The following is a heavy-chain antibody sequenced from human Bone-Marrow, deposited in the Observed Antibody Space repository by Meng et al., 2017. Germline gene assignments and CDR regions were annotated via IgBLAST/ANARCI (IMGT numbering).Heavy chain of an antibody. CDR1: CGSFSGYY. CDR2: INHSGST. J-gene: IGHJ4*02. Sequence: QGQLPQLGAGLLNPSETLSLTCAVYCGSFSGYYWSWIRQPPGKGLEWIGEINHSGSTNYNPSLKSRVTISVDTSKNQFSLKLSSVSAADTAVYYCARLAYDSSGYWFDYWGQGTLVTVSS. V-gene: IGHV4-34*01. D-gene: IGHD3-22*01. CDR3: ARLAYDSSGYWFDY.